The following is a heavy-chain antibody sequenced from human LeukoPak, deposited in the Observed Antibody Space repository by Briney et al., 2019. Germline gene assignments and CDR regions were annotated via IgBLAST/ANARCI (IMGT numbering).Heavy chain of an antibody. V-gene: IGHV4-34*01. CDR1: GGSFSGYY. Sequence: NASETLSLTCAVYGGSFSGYYWSWIRQPPGKGLEWIGEINHSGSTNYNPSLKSRVTISVDTSKNQFSLKLSSVTAADTAVYYCARLRGYCSSTSCYKPSDYWGQGTLVTVSS. CDR3: ARLRGYCSSTSCYKPSDY. CDR2: INHSGST. J-gene: IGHJ4*02. D-gene: IGHD2-2*02.